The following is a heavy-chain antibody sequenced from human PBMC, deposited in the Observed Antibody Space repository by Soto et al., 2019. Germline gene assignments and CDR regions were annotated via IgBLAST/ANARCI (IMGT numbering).Heavy chain of an antibody. Sequence: QVQLVQSGAELKKPGTSAKVSCTASDYTFSSHGISWVRQAPGQGLQWIGWASGDNGNTNYAQSLQGRVTMTRDTYTNTGHMALRSLNSDDTAVYYFARDLEYCRSGTCQLEWFDPWGQGTLVIVSS. D-gene: IGHD2-15*01. CDR1: DYTFSSHG. J-gene: IGHJ5*02. V-gene: IGHV1-18*01. CDR2: ASGDNGNT. CDR3: ARDLEYCRSGTCQLEWFDP.